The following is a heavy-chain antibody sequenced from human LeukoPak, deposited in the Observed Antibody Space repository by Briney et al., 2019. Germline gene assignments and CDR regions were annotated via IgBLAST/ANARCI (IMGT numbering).Heavy chain of an antibody. J-gene: IGHJ6*03. CDR3: ARDSGAIAAAGTGIDYYYYYMDV. Sequence: SETLSLTCTVSGGSMSSYYWSWIRQPAGKGLEWIGRSYTTGSTNYNPSLKSRVTMSVDTSKNQFSLKLSSVTAADTAVYYCARDSGAIAAAGTGIDYYYYYMDVWGKGTTVTVSS. CDR2: SYTTGST. V-gene: IGHV4-4*07. CDR1: GGSMSSYY. D-gene: IGHD6-13*01.